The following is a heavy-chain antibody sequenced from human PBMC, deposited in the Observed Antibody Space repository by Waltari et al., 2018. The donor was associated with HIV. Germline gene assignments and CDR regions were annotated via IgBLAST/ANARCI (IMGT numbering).Heavy chain of an antibody. CDR1: GCTFGDYF. D-gene: IGHD6-6*01. Sequence: DVQLVEYGGGLVQRGRSLRLSCTTSGCTFGDYFMSWFRQAPGKGLEWVGFSRGRAYGGTTEYAASVKGGFSISRDDSKNTAYLQMNSLTTEATGVYFCARGSVGYSSSGFDPWGQGTLVTVSS. CDR2: SRGRAYGGTT. V-gene: IGHV3-49*03. J-gene: IGHJ5*02. CDR3: ARGSVGYSSSGFDP.